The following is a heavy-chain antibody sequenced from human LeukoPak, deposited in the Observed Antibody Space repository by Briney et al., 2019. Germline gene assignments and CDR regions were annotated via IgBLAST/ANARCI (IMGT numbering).Heavy chain of an antibody. Sequence: GGSLRLSCAASGFTFSSYAMSWVRQAPGKGLEWVSAISGSGGRTYYADSVKGRFTISRDNSKNTLYRQMNSLRAEDTAVYYYAKSIRRYDFWSGYFDFDYWGQGTLVTVSS. CDR2: ISGSGGRT. V-gene: IGHV3-23*01. J-gene: IGHJ4*02. CDR1: GFTFSSYA. D-gene: IGHD3-3*01. CDR3: AKSIRRYDFWSGYFDFDY.